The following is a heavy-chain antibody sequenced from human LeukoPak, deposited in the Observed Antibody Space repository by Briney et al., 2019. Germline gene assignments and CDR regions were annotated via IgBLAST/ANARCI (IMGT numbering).Heavy chain of an antibody. Sequence: PGGSLRLSCAASGFTFSTYSMNWVRQAPGKGLEWVSFISSSSSSKYYADSVKGRFTISRDNAKDSLYLQMNSLRAEDTAVYYCAKQAHTYYDFWSGYWVDYWGQGTLVTVSS. CDR2: ISSSSSSK. D-gene: IGHD3-3*01. CDR1: GFTFSTYS. J-gene: IGHJ4*02. CDR3: AKQAHTYYDFWSGYWVDY. V-gene: IGHV3-48*01.